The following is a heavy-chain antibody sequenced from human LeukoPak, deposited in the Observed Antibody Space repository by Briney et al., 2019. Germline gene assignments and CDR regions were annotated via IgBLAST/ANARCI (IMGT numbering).Heavy chain of an antibody. V-gene: IGHV4-59*01. CDR2: IYYSGST. D-gene: IGHD1-26*01. CDR3: ARAPWELLRGIYYYYGMDV. CDR1: GGSISNYY. J-gene: IGHJ6*02. Sequence: SETLSLTCTVSGGSISNYYWSWIRQPPGKGLEWIGYIYYSGSTNYNPSLKSRVTISVDTSKNQFSLKLSSVTAAVTAVYYCARAPWELLRGIYYYYGMDVWGQGTTVTVSS.